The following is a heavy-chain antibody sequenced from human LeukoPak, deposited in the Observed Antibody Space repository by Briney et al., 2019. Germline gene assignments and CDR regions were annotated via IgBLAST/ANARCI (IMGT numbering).Heavy chain of an antibody. J-gene: IGHJ4*02. CDR3: ARVGYSYGPYYFDY. CDR2: INHSGST. D-gene: IGHD5-18*01. V-gene: IGHV4-34*01. CDR1: GGSFSGYY. Sequence: SETLSLTCAVYGGSFSGYYWSWIRQPPGKGLEWIGEINHSGSTNYNPSLKSRVTISVDTSKNQFSLKLSSVTAADTAVYYCARVGYSYGPYYFDYWGQGTLVTVSS.